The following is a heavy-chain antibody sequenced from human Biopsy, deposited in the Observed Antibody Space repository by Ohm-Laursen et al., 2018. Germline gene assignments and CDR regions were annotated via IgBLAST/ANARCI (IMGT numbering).Heavy chain of an antibody. Sequence: TLSLTCTVYGGTYSGYYWSWIRQPPGKGLERIGEVHHDGRAKYNPSLKSRVTISGDMSKKQFSLKLSGVTAADTAVYYCARFIVPSLHCSNGVCPIRWFDPWGQGTLVTVVS. V-gene: IGHV4-34*01. J-gene: IGHJ5*02. D-gene: IGHD2-2*01. CDR1: GGTYSGYY. CDR2: VHHDGRA. CDR3: ARFIVPSLHCSNGVCPIRWFDP.